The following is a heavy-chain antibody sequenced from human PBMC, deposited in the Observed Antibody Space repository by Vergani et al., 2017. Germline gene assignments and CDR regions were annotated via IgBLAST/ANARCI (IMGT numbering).Heavy chain of an antibody. CDR1: GYTFTSYG. V-gene: IGHV7-4-1*02. CDR2: INTNTGNP. CDR3: ARAGFTYYYYYMDV. J-gene: IGHJ6*03. D-gene: IGHD7-27*01. Sequence: QVQLVQSGAEVKKPGASVKVSCKASGYTFTSYGISWVRQAPGQGLEWMGWINTNTGNPTYAQGFTGRFVFSLDTSVSTAYLQISSLKAEDTAVYYCARAGFTYYYYYMDVWGKGTTVTVSS.